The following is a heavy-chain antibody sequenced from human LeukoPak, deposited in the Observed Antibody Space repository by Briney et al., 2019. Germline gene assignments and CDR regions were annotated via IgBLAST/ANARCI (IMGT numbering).Heavy chain of an antibody. V-gene: IGHV3-30*02. CDR1: GFTFSRYG. CDR2: MWYDGSRK. CDR3: ARVGTVTTNYYYPMDV. D-gene: IGHD1-1*01. J-gene: IGHJ6*02. Sequence: GGSLRLSCAASGFTFSRYGMHWVRQAPGKGLEWVALMWYDGSRKYYADSVKGRFTVSRDNSRNTLYLQMNSLRPEDTAVYYCARVGTVTTNYYYPMDVWGQGTTVTVSS.